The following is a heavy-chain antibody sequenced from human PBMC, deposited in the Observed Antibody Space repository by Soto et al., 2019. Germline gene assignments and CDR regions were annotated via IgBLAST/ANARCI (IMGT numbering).Heavy chain of an antibody. D-gene: IGHD6-13*01. CDR3: AKDTLWQQLAPLDY. CDR2: ISGSGGST. V-gene: IGHV3-23*01. CDR1: GFTFSSYA. J-gene: IGHJ4*02. Sequence: VGSLRLSCAASGFTFSSYAMSWVRQAPGKGLEWVSAISGSGGSTYYADSVKGRFTISRDNSKNTLYLQMNSLRAEDTAVYYCAKDTLWQQLAPLDYWGQGTLVTVSS.